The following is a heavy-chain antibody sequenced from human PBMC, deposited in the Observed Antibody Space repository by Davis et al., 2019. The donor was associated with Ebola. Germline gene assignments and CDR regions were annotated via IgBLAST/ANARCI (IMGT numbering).Heavy chain of an antibody. CDR3: VRGPPYDSGSYPWIY. CDR2: IKQDGSEK. D-gene: IGHD3-10*01. J-gene: IGHJ4*02. Sequence: GESLKISCAVSGFTFSTYWMTWVRQAPGKGLEWVANIKQDGSEKYYVDSVKGRFTISRDSAENSVDLQMNSLRAEDTAVYYCVRGPPYDSGSYPWIYWGQGTLVTVSS. CDR1: GFTFSTYW. V-gene: IGHV3-7*04.